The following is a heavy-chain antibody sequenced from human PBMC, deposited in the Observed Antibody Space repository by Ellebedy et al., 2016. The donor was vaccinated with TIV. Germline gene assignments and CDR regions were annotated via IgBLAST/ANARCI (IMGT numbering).Heavy chain of an antibody. D-gene: IGHD2-21*02. Sequence: SGPTLVKPKETLTLTCTVSGFSLTTIIMGVSWIRQPPGKALECLAHLFSNDEKSYSTSLEARLSISKDTAKSQVVLTVANMDPVDTATYYCVRALKYCGGDCTYKFDFWGQGALVTVSS. CDR1: GFSLTTIIMG. J-gene: IGHJ4*02. V-gene: IGHV2-26*01. CDR2: LFSNDEK. CDR3: VRALKYCGGDCTYKFDF.